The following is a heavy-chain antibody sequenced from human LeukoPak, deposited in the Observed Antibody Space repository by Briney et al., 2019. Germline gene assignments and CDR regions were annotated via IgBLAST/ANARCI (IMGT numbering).Heavy chain of an antibody. V-gene: IGHV4-4*02. Sequence: SGTLSLTCAVSGGSISSSNWWSWVRQPPGRGLEWIGEIYHSGSTNYNPSLKSRVTISVDKSKNQFSLKLSSVTAADTAVYYCASLPGAGYCSSTSCHQADYYYYGMDVWGQGTTVTVSS. J-gene: IGHJ6*02. D-gene: IGHD2-2*01. CDR3: ASLPGAGYCSSTSCHQADYYYYGMDV. CDR2: IYHSGST. CDR1: GGSISSSNW.